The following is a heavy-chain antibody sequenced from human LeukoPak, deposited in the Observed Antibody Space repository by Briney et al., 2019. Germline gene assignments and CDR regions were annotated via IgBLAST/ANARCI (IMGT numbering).Heavy chain of an antibody. CDR3: ASGPGYSSGSGDYYYYMDV. D-gene: IGHD6-19*01. Sequence: TSETLSLTCTVSGYSISSGYYWGWIRQPPGKGLEWIGRIYHSGSTYYDPSLKSRVTISVDTSKNQFSLKLSSVTAADTAVYYCASGPGYSSGSGDYYYYMDVWGKGTRVTVSS. J-gene: IGHJ6*03. CDR2: IYHSGST. V-gene: IGHV4-38-2*02. CDR1: GYSISSGYY.